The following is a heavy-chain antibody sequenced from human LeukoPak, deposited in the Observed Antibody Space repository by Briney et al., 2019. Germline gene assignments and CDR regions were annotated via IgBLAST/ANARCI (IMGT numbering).Heavy chain of an antibody. CDR2: ISGSGGST. D-gene: IGHD5-24*01. J-gene: IGHJ4*02. Sequence: GGSLRLSCAASGFTFSSYAMSWVRQAPGKGLEWVSAISGSGGSTYYADSVKGRFTISRDNSKNTLYLQMNSLRAEDTAVYYGATSGEMATTVYYFDYWGQGTLVTVSS. CDR3: ATSGEMATTVYYFDY. CDR1: GFTFSSYA. V-gene: IGHV3-23*01.